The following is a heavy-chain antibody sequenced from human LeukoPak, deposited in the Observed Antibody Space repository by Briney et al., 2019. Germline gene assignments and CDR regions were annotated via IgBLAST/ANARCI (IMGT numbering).Heavy chain of an antibody. Sequence: GGSLRLSCAASGFAFDIYWMTWVRQAPGKGLEWVANIKKDGSLKQYVDAVRGRFTVSRDNAKNSLYLQMNSLRADDTAVYYCVSPRVSTVRDSFDLWGQGTMVTVSS. J-gene: IGHJ3*01. V-gene: IGHV3-7*01. CDR1: GFAFDIYW. D-gene: IGHD3-10*01. CDR2: IKKDGSLK. CDR3: VSPRVSTVRDSFDL.